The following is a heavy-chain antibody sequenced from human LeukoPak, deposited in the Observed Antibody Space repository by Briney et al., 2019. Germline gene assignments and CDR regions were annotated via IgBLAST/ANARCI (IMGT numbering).Heavy chain of an antibody. V-gene: IGHV1-18*04. CDR1: GYTFTSYG. CDR2: ISAYNGNT. D-gene: IGHD6-13*01. J-gene: IGHJ5*02. CDR3: ARDERVAAAELDR. Sequence: ASVTVSCKASGYTFTSYGISWVRQAPGQGLEWMGWISAYNGNTNYAQKLHGRVTMTTDTSPSAAYMELRSLRSDDTAVYYCARDERVAAAELDRWGQGSLVTVSS.